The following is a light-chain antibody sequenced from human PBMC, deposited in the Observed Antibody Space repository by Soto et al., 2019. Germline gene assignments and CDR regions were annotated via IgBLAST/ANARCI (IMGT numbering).Light chain of an antibody. V-gene: IGLV1-40*01. CDR1: SSNIGAGYD. Sequence: QSVLTQPPSVSGAPGQRVTISCTGSSSNIGAGYDVHWYQQLPGTAPKLLIYGNGNRPSGVPDRFSGSKSGNTASLTVSGLQAADEADYFCKSYAGSNTYGFGRGTKVTVL. CDR2: GNG. J-gene: IGLJ1*01. CDR3: KSYAGSNTYG.